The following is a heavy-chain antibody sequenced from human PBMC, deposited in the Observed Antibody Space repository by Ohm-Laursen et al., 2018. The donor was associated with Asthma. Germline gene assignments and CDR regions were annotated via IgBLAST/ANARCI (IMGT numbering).Heavy chain of an antibody. CDR2: IYNSGST. Sequence: SQTLSLTCAVSGASVGDSTWSWSWIRQHPGKALEWIGHIYNSGSTHYIPSLESRLTMSIDTSKNQFSLKLTSVTAADTAVYYCARHSAGPNYWGLGALVTVSS. V-gene: IGHV4-31*11. D-gene: IGHD6-13*01. CDR3: ARHSAGPNY. J-gene: IGHJ4*02. CDR1: GASVGDSTWS.